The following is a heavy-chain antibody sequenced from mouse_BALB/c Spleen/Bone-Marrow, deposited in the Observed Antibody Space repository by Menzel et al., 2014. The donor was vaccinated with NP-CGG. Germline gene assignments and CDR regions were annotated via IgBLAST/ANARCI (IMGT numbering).Heavy chain of an antibody. CDR3: ARYDYGLDY. V-gene: IGHV1S126*01. CDR2: IDPSDSET. D-gene: IGHD2-4*01. J-gene: IGHJ2*01. CDR1: GYSFTNYW. Sequence: VQGVESGPQLVRPGASVKISCKASGYSFTNYWMHWVKQRPGQGLEWIGMIDPSDSETRLNQKFKDKATLTVDKSSITAYMQLSSPTSEDSAVYYCARYDYGLDYWGQDTTLTVSS.